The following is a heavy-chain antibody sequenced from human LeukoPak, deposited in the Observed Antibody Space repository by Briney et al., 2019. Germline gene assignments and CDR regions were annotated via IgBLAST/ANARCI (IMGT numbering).Heavy chain of an antibody. CDR3: ARDTGDGYKIFDY. Sequence: ASVKVSGKASGYTCTGYYMHWVRQAPGQGLEWVGWINPNSGGTSYAQKFQDRVTMTRDTSISTAYMELSRLRSDDTAVYYCARDTGDGYKIFDYWGQGTLVTVSS. V-gene: IGHV1-2*02. CDR1: GYTCTGYY. D-gene: IGHD5-24*01. J-gene: IGHJ4*02. CDR2: INPNSGGT.